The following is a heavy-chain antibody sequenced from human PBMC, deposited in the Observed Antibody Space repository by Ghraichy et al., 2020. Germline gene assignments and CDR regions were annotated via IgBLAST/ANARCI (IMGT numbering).Heavy chain of an antibody. CDR1: GFTFSQYG. V-gene: IGHV3-30*18. CDR3: AKDCCPGYCTSNSCYYHYYMDV. Sequence: GGSLRLSCETSGFTFSQYGMHWVRQAPGKGLEWVAIVSYHGTTKYYADSVKGRFTISRDNSKNTLYLQMNSLRPEDTAVYYCAKDCCPGYCTSNSCYYHYYMDVWGKGTTVTVSS. CDR2: VSYHGTTK. D-gene: IGHD2-2*03. J-gene: IGHJ6*03.